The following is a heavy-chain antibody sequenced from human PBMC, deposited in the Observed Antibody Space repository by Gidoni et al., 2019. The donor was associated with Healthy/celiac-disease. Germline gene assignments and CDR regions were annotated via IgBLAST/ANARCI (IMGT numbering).Heavy chain of an antibody. Sequence: VRQAPGKGLEWVAVISYDGSNKYYADSVKGRFTISRDNSKNTLYRQMNSLRAEDTAVYYCAKDFARFVEIATMGGSGYYFDYWGQGTLVTVSS. CDR2: ISYDGSNK. V-gene: IGHV3-30*18. CDR3: AKDFARFVEIATMGGSGYYFDY. J-gene: IGHJ4*02. D-gene: IGHD2-21*01.